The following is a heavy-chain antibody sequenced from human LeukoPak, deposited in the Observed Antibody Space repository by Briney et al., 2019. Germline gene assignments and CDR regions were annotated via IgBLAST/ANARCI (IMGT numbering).Heavy chain of an antibody. V-gene: IGHV4-59*08. CDR3: ARHDLDWGGLTKLDY. D-gene: IGHD7-27*01. J-gene: IGHJ4*02. Sequence: PWETLSLTCTVSGGSISSYYWSWIRQPPGKGLEWIGYIYYSGSTNYNPSLKSRVTISVDTSKNQFSLKLSSVTAADTAVYYCARHDLDWGGLTKLDYWGQGTLVTVSS. CDR1: GGSISSYY. CDR2: IYYSGST.